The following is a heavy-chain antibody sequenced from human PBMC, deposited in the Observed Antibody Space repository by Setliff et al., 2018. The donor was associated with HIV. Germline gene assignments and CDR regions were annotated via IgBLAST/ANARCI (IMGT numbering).Heavy chain of an antibody. CDR1: GGSIVTGGCY. D-gene: IGHD3-3*01. CDR2: VYYTGKT. Sequence: SETLSLTCSVSGGSIVTGGCYYSWIRHHPGKGLEWLGTVYYTGKTYYNPSLQSRLTMSADTSKNQLYLKMNSVTAADTAVYFCGRDLHANYHFFEIWGPGTKVTVSS. CDR3: GRDLHANYHFFEI. V-gene: IGHV4-31*03. J-gene: IGHJ3*02.